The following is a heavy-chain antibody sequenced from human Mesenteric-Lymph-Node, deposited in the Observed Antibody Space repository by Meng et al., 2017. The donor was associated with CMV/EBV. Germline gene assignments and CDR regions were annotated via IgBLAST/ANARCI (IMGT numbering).Heavy chain of an antibody. D-gene: IGHD2-2*01. V-gene: IGHV4-34*01. CDR1: GGSFSGYY. CDR3: ARHYALWHQLHRNWFDP. Sequence: SQTSSLTCAVYGGSFSGYYWSWIRQPSGKGLEWSGSIDYSGNTYYNPSLKSRLTMSVDTSKNQFSLKLTSVTAADTAVYYCARHYALWHQLHRNWFDPWGQGMLVTVSS. J-gene: IGHJ5*02. CDR2: IDYSGNT.